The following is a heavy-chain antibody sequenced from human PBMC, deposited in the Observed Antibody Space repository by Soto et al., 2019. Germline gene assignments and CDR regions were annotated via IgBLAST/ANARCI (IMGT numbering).Heavy chain of an antibody. CDR3: VRDGTKALRDWLDP. D-gene: IGHD1-1*01. CDR2: IYATGTT. V-gene: IGHV4-4*07. CDR1: GASISGFY. J-gene: IGHJ5*02. Sequence: PSETLSLTCTVSGASISGFYWSWIRKSAGKGLEWIGRIYATGTTDYNPSLKSRVMMSVDTSKKQFSLKLRSVTAADTAVYYCVRDGTKALRDWLDPWGPGIPVTV.